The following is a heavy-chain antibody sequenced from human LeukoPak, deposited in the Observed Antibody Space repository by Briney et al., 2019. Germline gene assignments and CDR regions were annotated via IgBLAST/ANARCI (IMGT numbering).Heavy chain of an antibody. D-gene: IGHD4-17*01. CDR3: ARAYGDNYYYYGMDV. CDR2: IDWDDDK. J-gene: IGHJ6*02. Sequence: ESVPALVKPTQTLTLTCTFSGFSLSSSGMCVSWIRQPPGKALEWLALIDWDDDKYYSTTLKTRLTISKDTSKNQVVLTMTNMDPVDTATYYCARAYGDNYYYYGMDVWGQGTTVTVSS. V-gene: IGHV2-70*01. CDR1: GFSLSSSGMC.